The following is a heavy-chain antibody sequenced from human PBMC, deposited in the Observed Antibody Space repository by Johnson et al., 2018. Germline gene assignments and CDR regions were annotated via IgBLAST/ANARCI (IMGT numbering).Heavy chain of an antibody. D-gene: IGHD6-19*01. Sequence: QVQLVQSGAEVKKPGASVKVSCKASGYTFTSYAMHWVRQAPGQRLEWMGWIGAGNGNTKYSQKFQGRVTITRDTSASTAYMELSSLRSEDTAVYYCARDSSGWYGDAFDIWGQGTMVTVSS. CDR1: GYTFTSYA. CDR2: IGAGNGNT. CDR3: ARDSSGWYGDAFDI. J-gene: IGHJ3*02. V-gene: IGHV1-3*01.